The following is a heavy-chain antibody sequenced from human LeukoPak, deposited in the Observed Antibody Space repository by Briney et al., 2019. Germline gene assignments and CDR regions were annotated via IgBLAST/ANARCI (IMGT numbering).Heavy chain of an antibody. CDR1: GASISGSY. Sequence: PSETLSLTCTVSGASISGSYWSWFRHSPGKKRGWIGYTYSSGTTNYNPSLKSRVSISVDTSRNQFSLKLSSVTAADTAVFYCARNAISYSNHYYYYLDVWGKGTTVTVSS. V-gene: IGHV4-4*09. CDR2: TYSSGTT. J-gene: IGHJ6*03. CDR3: ARNAISYSNHYYYYLDV. D-gene: IGHD4-11*01.